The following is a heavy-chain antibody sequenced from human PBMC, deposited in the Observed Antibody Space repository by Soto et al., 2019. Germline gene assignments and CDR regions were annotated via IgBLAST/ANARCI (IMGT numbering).Heavy chain of an antibody. J-gene: IGHJ5*02. CDR1: GFSFSISP. D-gene: IGHD3-10*01. CDR2: ISYDGTNK. V-gene: IGHV3-30-3*01. CDR3: ARDPSPLITMVRGVPT. Sequence: GGSLRLSCAASGFSFSISPMHWVRQAPGKGPEWVALISYDGTNKFYADSVKGRFTISRDNSKSTLYLQVDSLRPEDTAVYYCARDPSPLITMVRGVPTWGQGTLVTVSS.